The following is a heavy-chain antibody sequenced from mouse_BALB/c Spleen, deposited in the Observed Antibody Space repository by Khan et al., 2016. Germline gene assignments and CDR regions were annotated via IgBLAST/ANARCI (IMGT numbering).Heavy chain of an antibody. CDR3: AKRPGTREARDY. CDR1: GYAFSSYW. Sequence: QVQLQQSGAELVRPGSSVKISCKASGYAFSSYWMNWVKQRPGQGLEWIGQIYPGDGDTNYNGKFKGKATLTADKSSSTAYMQLSSLTSEDSAVYYCAKRPGTREARDYWGQGTSVTVSS. CDR2: IYPGDGDT. D-gene: IGHD4-1*01. J-gene: IGHJ4*01. V-gene: IGHV1-80*01.